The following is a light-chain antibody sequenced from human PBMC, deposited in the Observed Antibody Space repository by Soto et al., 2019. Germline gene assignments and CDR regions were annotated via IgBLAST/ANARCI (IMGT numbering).Light chain of an antibody. CDR3: QQSYSSPFYT. CDR1: QTISTY. J-gene: IGKJ2*01. CDR2: GAS. V-gene: IGKV1-39*01. Sequence: DIQMTQSPSSLSASVGDRVTITCRASQTISTYLNWYQQKPGKGPKLLIYGASSLQSGVPSRFSGSGSGTDFTLTISSLQPEDFATYFCQQSYSSPFYTFGQGTKLEI.